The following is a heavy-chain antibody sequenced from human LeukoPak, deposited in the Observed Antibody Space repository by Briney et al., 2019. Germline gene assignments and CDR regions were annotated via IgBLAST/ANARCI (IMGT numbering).Heavy chain of an antibody. CDR3: AREVVIAFDI. Sequence: GGSLRLSCAASGFTVSSNYMSWVRQAPGKGLEWVSVIYSGGSTYYADSVKGRFTISRDNSKNTLYLQMNSLRAEGTAVYYCAREVVIAFDIWGQGTMVTVSS. J-gene: IGHJ3*02. CDR1: GFTVSSNY. V-gene: IGHV3-66*01. D-gene: IGHD3-22*01. CDR2: IYSGGST.